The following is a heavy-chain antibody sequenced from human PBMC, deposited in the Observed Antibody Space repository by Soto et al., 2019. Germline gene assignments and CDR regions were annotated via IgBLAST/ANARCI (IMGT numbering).Heavy chain of an antibody. D-gene: IGHD3-3*01. V-gene: IGHV4-34*01. CDR2: INHSGST. Sequence: PSETLSLTCAVYGGSFSGYYWSWIRQPPGKGLEWTGEINHSGSTNYNPSLKSRVTISVDTSKNQFSLKLSSVTAADTAVYYCARGNKYYDFWSGKKYYYYYYGMDVWGQGTTVTVSS. CDR3: ARGNKYYDFWSGKKYYYYYYGMDV. CDR1: GGSFSGYY. J-gene: IGHJ6*02.